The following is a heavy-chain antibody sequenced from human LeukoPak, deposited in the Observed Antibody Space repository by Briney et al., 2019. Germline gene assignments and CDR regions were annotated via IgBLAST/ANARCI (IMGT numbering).Heavy chain of an antibody. CDR2: IYYSGST. J-gene: IGHJ4*02. CDR1: GGSISSSSYY. CDR3: ARRPGASRSYYFDY. D-gene: IGHD7-27*01. Sequence: PSETLSLTCTVSGGSISSSSYYWGWIRQPPGKGLEWIGSIYYSGSTYYNPSLKSRVTISVDTSKNQFSLKLSSVTAADTAVYYCARRPGASRSYYFDYWGQGTLVTVSS. V-gene: IGHV4-39*01.